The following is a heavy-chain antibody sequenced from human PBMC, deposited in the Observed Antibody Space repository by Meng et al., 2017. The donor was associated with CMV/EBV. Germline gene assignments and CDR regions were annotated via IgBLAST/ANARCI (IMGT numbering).Heavy chain of an antibody. V-gene: IGHV3-30-3*01. D-gene: IGHD2-15*01. J-gene: IGHJ4*02. CDR1: GFTFSSYA. Sequence: GGSLRLSCAASGFTFSSYAMHWVRQAPGKGLEWVAVISYDGSNKYYADSVKGRFTISRDNSKNTLYLQMNRLRAEDTAVYYFARLYCSGGSCGGGFDYWGQGTLVTVSS. CDR3: ARLYCSGGSCGGGFDY. CDR2: ISYDGSNK.